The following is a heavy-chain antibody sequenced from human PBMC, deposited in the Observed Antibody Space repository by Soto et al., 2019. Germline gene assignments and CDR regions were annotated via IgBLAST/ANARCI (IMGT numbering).Heavy chain of an antibody. D-gene: IGHD2-21*02. CDR2: ITGSGGTT. J-gene: IGHJ4*02. CDR3: ARGPYRAYCGGDCHPSYFDY. Sequence: EVQLLESGGGLVQPGGSLRLSCAGSGFSFNTYTMTWVRQAPGKGLEWVSGITGSGGTTYYADSVKGRFTISRDNSKHTLYLQMNNLRAEVTAVYYCARGPYRAYCGGDCHPSYFDYWGQGTLVTVSS. CDR1: GFSFNTYT. V-gene: IGHV3-23*01.